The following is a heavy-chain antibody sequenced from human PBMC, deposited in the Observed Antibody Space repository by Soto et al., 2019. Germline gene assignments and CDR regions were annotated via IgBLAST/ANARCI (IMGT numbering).Heavy chain of an antibody. D-gene: IGHD3-22*01. CDR1: GFTFSSYA. Sequence: GGSLRLSCAASGFTFSSYAMSWVRQAPGKWLEWVSAISGSGGSTYYADSVKGRFTISRDNSKNTLYLQMNSLRAEDTAVYYCAKNRLDSSDYYSDYWGQGTLVTVSS. J-gene: IGHJ4*02. CDR3: AKNRLDSSDYYSDY. V-gene: IGHV3-23*01. CDR2: ISGSGGST.